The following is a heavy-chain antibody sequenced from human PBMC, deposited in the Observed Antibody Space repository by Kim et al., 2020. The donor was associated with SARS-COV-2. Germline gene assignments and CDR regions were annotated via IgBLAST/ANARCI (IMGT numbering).Heavy chain of an antibody. V-gene: IGHV3-23*01. CDR1: GFIFDNYA. CDR2: LSRSGEAT. Sequence: GGSLRLSCAASGFIFDNYAMMWFRQAPGQGLEWVSALSRSGEATYYAGSVRGRFTISRDNSKKTLFLQMNSLRAEDTAVYFCAKDHTGVLDVNTNDHYYFQCLDCWGQGTTVTVSS. J-gene: IGHJ6*02. CDR3: AKDHTGVLDVNTNDHYYFQCLDC. D-gene: IGHD3-22*01.